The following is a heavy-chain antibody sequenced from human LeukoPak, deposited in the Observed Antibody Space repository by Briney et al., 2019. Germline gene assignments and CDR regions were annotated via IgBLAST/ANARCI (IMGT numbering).Heavy chain of an antibody. CDR3: ARGNVLGLDY. Sequence: MGWMNPNSGNTGYAQKFQGRVTMTRNTSISTAYMELSSLRSEDTAVYYCARGNVLGLDYWGQGTLVTVSS. D-gene: IGHD3-16*01. V-gene: IGHV1-8*01. J-gene: IGHJ4*02. CDR2: MNPNSGNT.